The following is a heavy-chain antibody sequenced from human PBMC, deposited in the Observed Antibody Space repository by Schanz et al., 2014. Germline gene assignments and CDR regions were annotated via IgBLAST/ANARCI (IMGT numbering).Heavy chain of an antibody. CDR1: GFSFSSYA. V-gene: IGHV3-23*04. Sequence: EVHLVESGGGLVQPGGSLRLSCATSGFSFSSYAINWVRQAPGKGLEWVSGISGSGASTYYADSVKGRFTISRDNSNKTVDLQMNSLRAEDTALYYCVRDELLWFGEVLSLAYWGQGALVTVSS. J-gene: IGHJ4*02. CDR2: ISGSGAST. CDR3: VRDELLWFGEVLSLAY. D-gene: IGHD3-10*01.